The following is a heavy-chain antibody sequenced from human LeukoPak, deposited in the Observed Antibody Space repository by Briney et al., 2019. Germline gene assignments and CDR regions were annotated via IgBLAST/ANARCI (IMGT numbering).Heavy chain of an antibody. D-gene: IGHD5-12*01. CDR3: ARVASGYDYGFSP. V-gene: IGHV1-2*02. Sequence: ASVKVSCKASGYTFSAYCMHWVRQAPGQGLEWMGWINPNSGGTNYAQKFQGRVTMTRDTSISTAYMELSRLRSDDTAVYYCARVASGYDYGFSPWGQGTLVTVSS. CDR1: GYTFSAYC. J-gene: IGHJ5*02. CDR2: INPNSGGT.